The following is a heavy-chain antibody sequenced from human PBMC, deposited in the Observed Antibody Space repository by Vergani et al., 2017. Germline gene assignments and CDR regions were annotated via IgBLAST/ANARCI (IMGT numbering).Heavy chain of an antibody. Sequence: QVQLQESGPGLVKPSETLSPTCTVSGGSISSYYWSWIRQPPGKGLEWIGYIYYSGSTNYNPSLKSRVTISVDTSKNQFSMKLSSVTAADTAVYYCARSMVRGVFTYNWFDPWGQGTLVTVSS. D-gene: IGHD3-10*01. CDR2: IYYSGST. CDR3: ARSMVRGVFTYNWFDP. V-gene: IGHV4-59*01. J-gene: IGHJ5*02. CDR1: GGSISSYY.